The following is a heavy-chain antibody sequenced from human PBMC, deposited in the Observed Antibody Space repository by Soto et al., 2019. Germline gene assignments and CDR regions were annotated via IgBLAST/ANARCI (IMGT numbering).Heavy chain of an antibody. CDR3: ARVRAFCGGDCYPGYFDY. CDR1: GFTFSDYY. V-gene: IGHV3-11*06. Sequence: PGGSLRLSCAASGFTFSDYYMSWIRQAPGKGLEWVSYISGTSSYTNYADSVKGRFTISRDNAKKSLYLDMSSLRAEDTAVYYCARVRAFCGGDCYPGYFDYWGQGILVTVSS. CDR2: ISGTSSYT. D-gene: IGHD2-21*02. J-gene: IGHJ4*02.